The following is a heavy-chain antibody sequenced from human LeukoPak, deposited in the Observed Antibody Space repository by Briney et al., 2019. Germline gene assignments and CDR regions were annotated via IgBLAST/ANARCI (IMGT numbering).Heavy chain of an antibody. CDR3: ARTSQGYSSSWYVYYYMDV. D-gene: IGHD6-13*01. J-gene: IGHJ6*03. CDR1: GFTFSSYS. CDR2: ISSSSSYI. V-gene: IGHV3-21*01. Sequence: GGSLRLSCAASGFTFSSYSRNWLRQAQGKGLEWVSSISSSSSYIYYAYSVKGRFTISRDNAKNSLYLQRNSLRAEDTAVYYCARTSQGYSSSWYVYYYMDVWGKGTTVTVSS.